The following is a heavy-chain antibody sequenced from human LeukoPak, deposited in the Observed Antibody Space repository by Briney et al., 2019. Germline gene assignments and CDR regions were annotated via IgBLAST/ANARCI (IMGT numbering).Heavy chain of an antibody. D-gene: IGHD3-16*02. CDR1: GYTFASYD. CDR2: MNPASGHT. Sequence: ASVKVSCKASGYTFASYDINWVRQATGQGLEWMGYMNPASGHTGYAQKFQGRVTLTTNTSISTAYMELSSLRSEDTAVYYCARVPREIASIWGQGTMVTVSS. CDR3: ARVPREIASI. V-gene: IGHV1-8*02. J-gene: IGHJ3*02.